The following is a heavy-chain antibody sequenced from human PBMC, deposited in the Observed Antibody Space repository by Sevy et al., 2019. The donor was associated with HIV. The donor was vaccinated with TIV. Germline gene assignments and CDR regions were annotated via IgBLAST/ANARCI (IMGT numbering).Heavy chain of an antibody. J-gene: IGHJ6*02. CDR1: GFTVSSTY. V-gene: IGHV3-53*01. Sequence: GGSLRLSCAASGFTVSSTYMSWVRQAPGKGLEWVSVIYSGGRTSYADSVKGRFTISRDNSKNTLYFQMNSLRVEDTVVYYCARNLGHRTGVWGQGTTVTVSS. CDR3: ARNLGHRTGV. CDR2: IYSGGRT. D-gene: IGHD3-16*01.